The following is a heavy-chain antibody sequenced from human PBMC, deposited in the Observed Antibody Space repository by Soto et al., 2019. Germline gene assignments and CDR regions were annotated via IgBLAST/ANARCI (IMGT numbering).Heavy chain of an antibody. CDR1: GFTFSSYA. CDR2: ISYDGSNK. CDR3: AREADVVVAATLYGRFDP. D-gene: IGHD2-15*01. V-gene: IGHV3-30-3*01. Sequence: GGSLRLSCAASGFTFSSYAMHWVRQAPGKGLEWVAVISYDGSNKYYADSVKGRFTISRDNSKNTLYLQMNSLRAEDTAVYYCAREADVVVAATLYGRFDPWGQGTLVTVSS. J-gene: IGHJ5*02.